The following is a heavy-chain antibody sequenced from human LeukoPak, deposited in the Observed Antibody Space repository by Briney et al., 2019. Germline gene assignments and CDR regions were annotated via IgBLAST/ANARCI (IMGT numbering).Heavy chain of an antibody. J-gene: IGHJ4*02. D-gene: IGHD2-2*01. Sequence: ASVKVSCKASGYTFTGYYMHWVRQAPGQGLEWMGWINPNSGGTNYAQKFQGRVTMTRDTSISTAYMELSRLGSDDTAVYYCARGLGYSTSCHFDYWGRGTLVTVSS. CDR3: ARGLGYSTSCHFDY. CDR2: INPNSGGT. V-gene: IGHV1-2*02. CDR1: GYTFTGYY.